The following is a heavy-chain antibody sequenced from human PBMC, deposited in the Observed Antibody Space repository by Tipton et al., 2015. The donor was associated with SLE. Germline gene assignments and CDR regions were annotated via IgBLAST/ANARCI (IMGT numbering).Heavy chain of an antibody. CDR1: GYSISSGYY. CDR3: ARDRGSPFDY. CDR2: IYHSGST. D-gene: IGHD3-16*01. Sequence: TLSLTCAVSGYSISSGYYWGWFRQPPGKGLEWFGSIYHSGSTYYNPSLKSRVTISVDTSKNQFSLKLSSVTAADTAVYYCARDRGSPFDYWGQGTLVTVSS. J-gene: IGHJ4*02. V-gene: IGHV4-38-2*02.